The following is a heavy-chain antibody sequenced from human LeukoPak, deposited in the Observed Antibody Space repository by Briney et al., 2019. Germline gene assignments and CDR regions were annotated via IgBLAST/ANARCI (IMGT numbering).Heavy chain of an antibody. J-gene: IGHJ6*03. Sequence: GGSLRLSCAASGFTFSDHYMDWVRQAPGRGLEWVGRIRNKVNNYTTQYAASVKGRFTISRDDSKSSLYLQMNSLKTEDTAVYYCSRPGSYHFNYLDVWGRGTTVTVSS. CDR1: GFTFSDHY. V-gene: IGHV3-72*01. CDR3: SRPGSYHFNYLDV. D-gene: IGHD1-26*01. CDR2: IRNKVNNYTT.